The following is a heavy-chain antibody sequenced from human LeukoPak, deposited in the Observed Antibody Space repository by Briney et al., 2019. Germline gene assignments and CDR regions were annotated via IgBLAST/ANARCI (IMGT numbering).Heavy chain of an antibody. CDR1: GGSISSYY. CDR2: IYYSGST. J-gene: IGHJ5*02. Sequence: SGTLSLTCTVSGGSISSYYWSWIRQPPGKGLEWIGYIYYSGSTNYNPSLKSRVTISVDTSKNQFSLKLSSVTAADTAVYYCARDVGYYCSSTSCYSANWFDPWGQGTLVTVSS. CDR3: ARDVGYYCSSTSCYSANWFDP. V-gene: IGHV4-59*01. D-gene: IGHD2-2*01.